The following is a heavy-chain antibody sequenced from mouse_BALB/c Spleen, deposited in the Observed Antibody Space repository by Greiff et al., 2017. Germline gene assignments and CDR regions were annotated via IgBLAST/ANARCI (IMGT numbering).Heavy chain of an antibody. CDR3: AREITYYAMDY. D-gene: IGHD2-4*01. J-gene: IGHJ4*01. V-gene: IGHV1-82*01. CDR2: IYPGDGDT. CDR1: GYAFSSSW. Sequence: QVQLQQSGPELVKPGASVKISCKASGYAFSSSWMNWVKQRPGQDLEWIGRIYPGDGDTNYNGKFKGKATLTADKSSSTAYMQLSSLTSVDSAVYFCAREITYYAMDYWGQGTSVTVSS.